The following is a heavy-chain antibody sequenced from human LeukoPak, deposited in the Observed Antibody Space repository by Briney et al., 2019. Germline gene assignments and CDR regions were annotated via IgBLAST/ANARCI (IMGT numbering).Heavy chain of an antibody. CDR2: IHNDGAT. D-gene: IGHD3-3*02. Sequence: PGGSLRLSCAASGFIVSSNYVTWVRQAPGKGLEWVSVIHNDGATYYADSVKGRFTISRDNSKNTLYLQMNSLRVDDTAVYYCAALARDYWGQGTLVTVSS. J-gene: IGHJ4*02. CDR1: GFIVSSNY. V-gene: IGHV3-53*01. CDR3: AALARDY.